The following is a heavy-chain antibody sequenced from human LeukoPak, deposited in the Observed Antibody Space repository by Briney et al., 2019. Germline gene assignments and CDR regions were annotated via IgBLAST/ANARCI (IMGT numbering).Heavy chain of an antibody. V-gene: IGHV1-46*01. J-gene: IGHJ4*02. CDR1: GYTFTSYY. CDR2: INPSGSST. Sequence: ASVKVSCKASGYTFTSYYMHWVRQAPGQGLEWMGLINPSGSSTSYAQKFQGRVTMTRDTSISTAYMELSRLRSDDTAVYYCARDRPSYYYGSGSYYSPLDYWGQGTLVTVSS. D-gene: IGHD3-10*01. CDR3: ARDRPSYYYGSGSYYSPLDY.